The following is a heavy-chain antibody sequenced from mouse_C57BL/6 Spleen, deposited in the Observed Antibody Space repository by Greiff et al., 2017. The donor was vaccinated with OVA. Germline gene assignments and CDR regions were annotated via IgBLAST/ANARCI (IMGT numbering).Heavy chain of an antibody. CDR1: GYTFTSYW. CDR3: AIEGTTVVATYFDY. V-gene: IGHV1-74*01. D-gene: IGHD1-1*01. CDR2: IHPSASDT. Sequence: QVQLQQPGAELVKPGASVKVSCKASGYTFTSYWMHWVKQRPGQGLEWIGRIHPSASDTNYNQKFKGKATLTVDKSSSTAYMQLSSLTSEDSAVYYCAIEGTTVVATYFDYWGQGTTLTVSS. J-gene: IGHJ2*01.